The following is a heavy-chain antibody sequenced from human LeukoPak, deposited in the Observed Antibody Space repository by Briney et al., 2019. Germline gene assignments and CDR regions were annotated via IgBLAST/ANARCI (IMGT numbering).Heavy chain of an antibody. D-gene: IGHD3-10*01. Sequence: SETLSLTCTVSGGSISSYYWSWIRQPPGKGLEWIGYIYYSGSTNYNSSLKSRVIISVDTSKNQFSLKLSSVTAADTAVYYCASHYYGSGNFDYWGQGTLVTVYS. CDR2: IYYSGST. J-gene: IGHJ4*02. CDR3: ASHYYGSGNFDY. V-gene: IGHV4-59*01. CDR1: GGSISSYY.